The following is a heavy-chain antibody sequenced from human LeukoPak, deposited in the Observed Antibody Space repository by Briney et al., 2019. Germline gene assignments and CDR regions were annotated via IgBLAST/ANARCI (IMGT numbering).Heavy chain of an antibody. J-gene: IGHJ4*02. D-gene: IGHD3-10*01. V-gene: IGHV3-74*01. CDR1: GFTFSDYW. CDR2: INTDGSIT. CDR3: ARDRGPRTGFMVREAYDY. Sequence: GGSLRLSCAASGFTFSDYWIHWVRQAPGKGLVWVSRINTDGSITNYADSVKGRFSIPRDNAKNTLYLQMSSLRAEDTAVYYCARDRGPRTGFMVREAYDYWGQGTLVTVSS.